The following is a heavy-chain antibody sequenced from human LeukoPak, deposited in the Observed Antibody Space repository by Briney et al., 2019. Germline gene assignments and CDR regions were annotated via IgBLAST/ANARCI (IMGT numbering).Heavy chain of an antibody. V-gene: IGHV3-53*01. CDR1: GFTVSSNS. CDR3: ARDRGCGGDCYDYYYYYMDV. D-gene: IGHD2-21*02. Sequence: GGSLRLSCTVSGFTVSSNSMSWVRQAPGKGLEWVSFIYSDNTHYSDSVKGRFTISRDNSKNTLYLQMNSLRAEDTAVYYCARDRGCGGDCYDYYYYYMDVWGKGTTVTVSS. CDR2: IYSDNT. J-gene: IGHJ6*03.